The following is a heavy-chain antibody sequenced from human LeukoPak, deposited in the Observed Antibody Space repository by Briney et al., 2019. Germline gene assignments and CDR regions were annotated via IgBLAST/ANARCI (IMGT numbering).Heavy chain of an antibody. D-gene: IGHD6-13*01. CDR2: IYHSGST. CDR1: GYSISSGYY. J-gene: IGHJ4*02. CDR3: ATTGLIAANYY. V-gene: IGHV4-38-2*02. Sequence: SETLSLTCTVSGYSISSGYYWGWIRQPPGKGLEWIGNIYHSGSTYYNPSLKSRLTISADTSKNQFSLKLSSVTAADTAVYYCATTGLIAANYYWGQGTLVTVSS.